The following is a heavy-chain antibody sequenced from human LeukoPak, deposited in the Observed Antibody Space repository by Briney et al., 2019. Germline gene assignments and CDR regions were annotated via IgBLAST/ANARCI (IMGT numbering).Heavy chain of an antibody. CDR1: GFTFSSYA. Sequence: GGSLRLSCAASGFTFSSYAMSWVRQAPGKGLEWVSAISGSGGSTYYADSVKGRFTISRDNSKNTLYLQMNSLRAEDTAVYYCAKDVPPYSSGWYPYYYYYGMDVWGQGTTVTVSS. D-gene: IGHD6-19*01. J-gene: IGHJ6*02. CDR3: AKDVPPYSSGWYPYYYYYGMDV. V-gene: IGHV3-23*01. CDR2: ISGSGGST.